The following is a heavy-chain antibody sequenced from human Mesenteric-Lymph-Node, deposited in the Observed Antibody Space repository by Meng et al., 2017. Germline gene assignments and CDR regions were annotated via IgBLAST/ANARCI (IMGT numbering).Heavy chain of an antibody. CDR2: IDLGGSP. CDR3: ARHGGWHFDY. D-gene: IGHD6-19*01. CDR1: GDSIGSNW. V-gene: IGHV4-4*02. J-gene: IGHJ4*02. Sequence: QGQLQESGPGLVKPSGTLSLTCAVFGDSIGSNWWSWVRQPPGKGLEWIGQIDLGGSPYYNPSLESRVIMSLDKSKNQFSLRLTSVAAADTAVYYCARHGGWHFDYWGQGALVTVSS.